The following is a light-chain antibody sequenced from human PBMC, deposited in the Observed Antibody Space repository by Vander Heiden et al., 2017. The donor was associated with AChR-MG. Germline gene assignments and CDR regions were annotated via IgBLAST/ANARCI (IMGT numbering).Light chain of an antibody. V-gene: IGLV1-40*01. CDR3: QSYDTSLDGV. CDR1: SSNIGAGYD. Sequence: QSVLTQPPSVSGAPGQRVTISCTGSSSNIGAGYDVHGYQQLPGTAPKLLIYGNINRPSGVPDRFSASKSGTSASLAITGLQAEDEADYYCQSYDTSLDGVFGTGTRVTVL. CDR2: GNI. J-gene: IGLJ1*01.